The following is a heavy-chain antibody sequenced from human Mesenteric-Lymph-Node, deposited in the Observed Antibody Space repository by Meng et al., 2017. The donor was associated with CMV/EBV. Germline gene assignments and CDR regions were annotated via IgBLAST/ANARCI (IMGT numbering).Heavy chain of an antibody. CDR3: ARGDDYDDY. Sequence: GGSLRLSCAASGFTFSSYDMNWVRQAPGKGLEWVSYISSSSSTIYYADSVKGRFTISRDNAKNSLYLQMNSLGAEDTAVYYCARGDDYDDYWGQGTLVTVSS. D-gene: IGHD4/OR15-4a*01. V-gene: IGHV3-48*04. J-gene: IGHJ4*02. CDR1: GFTFSSYD. CDR2: ISSSSSTI.